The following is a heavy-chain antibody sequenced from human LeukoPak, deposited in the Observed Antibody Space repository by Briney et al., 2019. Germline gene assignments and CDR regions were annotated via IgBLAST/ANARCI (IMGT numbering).Heavy chain of an antibody. Sequence: VASLTLSSAASGFIVSSDEMNWVRQAPGKGMEWVSYISGSGHTIYYADSVKGRFTISRDNAKNSLHLQMNSLRAEDTAVYYCARAVRDGYNSWYFDLWGRGTLVTVSS. CDR1: GFIVSSDE. D-gene: IGHD5-24*01. J-gene: IGHJ2*01. CDR3: ARAVRDGYNSWYFDL. V-gene: IGHV3-48*03. CDR2: ISGSGHTI.